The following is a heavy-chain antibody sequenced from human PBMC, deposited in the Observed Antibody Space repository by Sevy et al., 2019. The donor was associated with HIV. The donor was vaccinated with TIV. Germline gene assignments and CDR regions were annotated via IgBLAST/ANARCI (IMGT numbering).Heavy chain of an antibody. J-gene: IGHJ5*02. D-gene: IGHD2-2*01. V-gene: IGHV1-18*01. Sequence: ASVKVSCKASGYTFTSYGISWVRQAPGQGLEWMGWISAYNGNTNYAQKLQGRVTMTTDTSTSTAYMELRSLRSDDTAVYYCARDRGHVPAAFFDPWGQGTLVTVSS. CDR1: GYTFTSYG. CDR3: ARDRGHVPAAFFDP. CDR2: ISAYNGNT.